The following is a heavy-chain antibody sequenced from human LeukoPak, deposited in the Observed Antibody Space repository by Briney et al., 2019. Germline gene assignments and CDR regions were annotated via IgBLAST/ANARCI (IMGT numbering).Heavy chain of an antibody. Sequence: PGVSLRLSCAASGFIFSSYSMNWVRQAPGKGLEWVSSISSSSSYIFYADSVKGRFTISRDNAKNSLYLQMNSLRADDTAVYYCAKDQGTAIFGMIIPDWYFDLWGRGTLVTVSS. V-gene: IGHV3-21*04. CDR2: ISSSSSYI. J-gene: IGHJ2*01. CDR3: AKDQGTAIFGMIIPDWYFDL. CDR1: GFIFSSYS. D-gene: IGHD3-3*01.